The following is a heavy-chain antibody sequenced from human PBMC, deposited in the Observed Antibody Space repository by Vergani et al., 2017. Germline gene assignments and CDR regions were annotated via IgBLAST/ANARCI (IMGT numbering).Heavy chain of an antibody. CDR2: IYSTGST. CDR1: GGSFNTYY. D-gene: IGHD3-9*01. V-gene: IGHV4-59*13. Sequence: QVQLQESGPGLVKPSETLSLTCTVSGGSFNTYYWSWIRQPPGKGLEWIGYIYSTGSTNYNPSLNRRVTLSVVTSKNKFSLILRSVTAADTAVFFCARGMYRDDASTGYRLEGMDIWGQGTTVTISS. CDR3: ARGMYRDDASTGYRLEGMDI. J-gene: IGHJ6*02.